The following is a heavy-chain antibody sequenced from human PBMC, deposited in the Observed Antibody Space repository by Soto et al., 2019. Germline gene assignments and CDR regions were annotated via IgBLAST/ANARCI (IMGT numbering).Heavy chain of an antibody. J-gene: IGHJ4*02. CDR3: ARDMGTRQYDY. D-gene: IGHD1-1*01. CDR2: ISSSSSYI. Sequence: GGSLRLSCAASGFTFSSYSMNWVRQAPGKGLEWVSSISSSSSYIYYADSVKGRFTISRDNAKNSLYLQMNSLRAEDTAVYYCARDMGTRQYDYWGQGTLVTVSS. V-gene: IGHV3-21*01. CDR1: GFTFSSYS.